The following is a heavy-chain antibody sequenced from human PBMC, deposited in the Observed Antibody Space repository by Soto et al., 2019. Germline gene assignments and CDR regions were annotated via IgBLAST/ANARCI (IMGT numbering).Heavy chain of an antibody. J-gene: IGHJ6*02. V-gene: IGHV1-2*04. CDR3: ARDLSNIVSSYYYYGMDV. Sequence: WASVKVSCKASGYTFTGYYMHWVRQAPGQGLEWMGWINPNSGGTNYAQKFQGWVTMTRDTSISTAYMELSRLRSDDTAVYYCARDLSNIVSSYYYYGMDVWGQGTTVTVSS. CDR1: GYTFTGYY. D-gene: IGHD5-12*01. CDR2: INPNSGGT.